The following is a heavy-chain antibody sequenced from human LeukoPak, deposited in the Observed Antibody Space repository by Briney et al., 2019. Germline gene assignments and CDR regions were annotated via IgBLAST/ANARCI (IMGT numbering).Heavy chain of an antibody. Sequence: PGGSLRLSCAASGFTFSSYAMSWVRQAPGKGLEWVSAISGSGGSTYYADSVKGRFTISRDNAKNSLYLQMNSLRAEDTAVYYCARDHSSSWTLDYWGQGTLVTVSS. J-gene: IGHJ4*02. CDR3: ARDHSSSWTLDY. V-gene: IGHV3-23*01. D-gene: IGHD6-13*01. CDR1: GFTFSSYA. CDR2: ISGSGGST.